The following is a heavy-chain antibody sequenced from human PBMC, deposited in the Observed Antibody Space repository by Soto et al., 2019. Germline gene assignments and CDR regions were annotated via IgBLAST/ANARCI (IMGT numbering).Heavy chain of an antibody. D-gene: IGHD2-8*01. CDR2: INHSGST. CDR1: GGSFSGYY. Sequence: SETLSLTCAVYGGSFSGYYWSWIRQPPGKGLEWIGEINHSGSTNYNPSLKSRVTISVDTSKNQFSLKLSSVTAADTAVYYCARRPAIMMVYAYYYYGMDVWGQGTTVTVSS. CDR3: ARRPAIMMVYAYYYYGMDV. V-gene: IGHV4-34*01. J-gene: IGHJ6*02.